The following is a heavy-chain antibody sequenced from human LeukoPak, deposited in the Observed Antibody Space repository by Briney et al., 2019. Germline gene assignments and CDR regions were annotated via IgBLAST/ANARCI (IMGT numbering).Heavy chain of an antibody. CDR1: GFTFSSYA. J-gene: IGHJ4*02. CDR3: ARDSSGWPYYFDY. D-gene: IGHD6-19*01. Sequence: GGSLRLSCVASGFTFSSYAMHWVRQAPGKGREYVSAISSNGGSTYYANSVKGRFTISRDNSKNTLYLQMSSLRAEDMAVYYCARDSSGWPYYFDYWGQGTLVTVCS. V-gene: IGHV3-64*01. CDR2: ISSNGGST.